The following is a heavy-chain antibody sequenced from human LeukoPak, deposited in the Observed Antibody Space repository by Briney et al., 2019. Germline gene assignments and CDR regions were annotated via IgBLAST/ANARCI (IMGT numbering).Heavy chain of an antibody. D-gene: IGHD1-20*01. V-gene: IGHV4-59*08. CDR3: AKNSDWYKWSY. CDR2: VYYTGRT. Sequence: SETLSLTCTVSGGSISGSYWDWIRQSPGKGLEWLGYVYYTGRTNYNPSLKSRLTMSVDTSTNQFSLRLSSVTAAGTAVYYCAKNSDWYKWSYWGQGTLVTVSS. J-gene: IGHJ4*02. CDR1: GGSISGSY.